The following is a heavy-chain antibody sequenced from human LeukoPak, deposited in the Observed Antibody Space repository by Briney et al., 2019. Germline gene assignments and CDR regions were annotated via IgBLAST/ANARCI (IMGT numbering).Heavy chain of an antibody. Sequence: ASVKVSCKVSGYTLTKLSMHWVRQAPGKGLEWMGGFDPEDGETIYAQKFQGRVTMTEDTSTDTAYMELSSLRSEDTAVYYCATVSSGWSGFDYWGQGTLVTVSS. J-gene: IGHJ4*02. CDR3: ATVSSGWSGFDY. CDR1: GYTLTKLS. V-gene: IGHV1-24*01. CDR2: FDPEDGET. D-gene: IGHD6-19*01.